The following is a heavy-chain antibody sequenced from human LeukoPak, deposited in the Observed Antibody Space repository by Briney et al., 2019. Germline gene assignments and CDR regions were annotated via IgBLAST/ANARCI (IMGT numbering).Heavy chain of an antibody. CDR1: GSTFSSYA. Sequence: PGGSLRLSCAASGSTFSSYAMSWVRQAPGKGLEWVSAISGTGVTTYYADSVKGRFTISRDNSKDTVYLQMNSLRAEDTAVYYCARYCTNGVCSDYWGQGTLVTVSS. D-gene: IGHD2-8*01. J-gene: IGHJ4*02. CDR3: ARYCTNGVCSDY. V-gene: IGHV3-23*01. CDR2: ISGTGVTT.